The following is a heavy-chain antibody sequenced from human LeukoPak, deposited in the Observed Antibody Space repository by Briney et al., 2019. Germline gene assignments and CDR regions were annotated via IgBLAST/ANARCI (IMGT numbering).Heavy chain of an antibody. J-gene: IGHJ6*02. CDR3: AKDIGVSLVGAPYYYYGMDV. CDR1: GFTFDDYA. Sequence: GGSLRLSCAASGFTFDDYAMHWVRQAPGKGLEWVSGISWNSGSIGYADSVKGRFTISRDNAKNSLYLQMNSLRAEDTALYYCAKDIGVSLVGAPYYYYGMDVWGQGTTVTVSS. CDR2: ISWNSGSI. V-gene: IGHV3-9*01. D-gene: IGHD1-26*01.